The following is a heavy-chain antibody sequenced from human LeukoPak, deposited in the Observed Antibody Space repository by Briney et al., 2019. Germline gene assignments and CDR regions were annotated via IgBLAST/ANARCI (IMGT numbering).Heavy chain of an antibody. V-gene: IGHV4-38-2*02. Sequence: PSETLSLTCTVSGYSIRSGHYWGWVRQPPGKGLEWIGNIFHSENTYYNPSLKSRVTISVDTSKNQFSLKLSSVTAADTAVYYCARTGQWLTDYWGQGTLVTVSS. CDR2: IFHSENT. D-gene: IGHD6-19*01. CDR1: GYSIRSGHY. CDR3: ARTGQWLTDY. J-gene: IGHJ4*02.